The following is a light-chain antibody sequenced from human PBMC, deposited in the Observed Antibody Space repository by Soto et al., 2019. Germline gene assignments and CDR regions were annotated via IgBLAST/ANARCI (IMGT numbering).Light chain of an antibody. V-gene: IGLV2-14*01. CDR2: EVN. CDR1: RSDIGDSNF. CDR3: ASFRSGTILV. Sequence: ALTQPASVSWSPGQSVTIACTGPRSDIGDSNFISWYQQSPGKAPRLLIYEVNNRPSGVSRRFSGSKAGNTASLTISGLLEDDEADYFCASFRSGTILVFGSGTKVTVL. J-gene: IGLJ1*01.